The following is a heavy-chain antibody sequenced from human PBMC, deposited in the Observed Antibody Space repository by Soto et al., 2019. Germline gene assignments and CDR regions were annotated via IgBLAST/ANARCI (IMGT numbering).Heavy chain of an antibody. CDR3: ARTLTPRRRLHP. CDR1: GFSRNTVEVG. D-gene: IGHD6-6*01. Sequence: QITLKESGPTLVKPTQTLTLTCTFSGFSRNTVEVGVSWIRQSPAKALDSLAITYWDDDNRNSPSLRSRLTITKDTSRNQVVLTMTNMNTVDSGTYYCARTLTPRRRLHPWVRGIMVTVSS. J-gene: IGHJ5*02. V-gene: IGHV2-5*02. CDR2: TYWDDDN.